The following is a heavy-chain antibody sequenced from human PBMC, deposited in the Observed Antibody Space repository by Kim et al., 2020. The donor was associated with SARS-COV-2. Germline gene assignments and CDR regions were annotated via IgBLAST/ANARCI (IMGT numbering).Heavy chain of an antibody. D-gene: IGHD3-10*01. CDR2: ISYEGSKK. V-gene: IGHV3-30*03. CDR1: GFNFNNYG. CDR3: SRARVLFY. J-gene: IGHJ4*02. Sequence: GRSLRLSCEVSGFNFNNYGMHWVRQAAGKGLEWLAFISYEGSKKFYADALKGRFTISRDSFNNTLYLQLNSLQTDDTAVYYFSRARVLFYFGQG.